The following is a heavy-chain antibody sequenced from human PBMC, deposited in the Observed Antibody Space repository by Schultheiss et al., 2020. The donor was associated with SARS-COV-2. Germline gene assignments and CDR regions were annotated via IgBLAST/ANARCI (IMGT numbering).Heavy chain of an antibody. CDR1: GGTFSSYA. Sequence: SVKVSCKASGGTFSSYAISWVRQAPGQGLEWMGGIIPIFGTANYAQKFQGRVTITADKSTSTAYMELSSLRSEDTAVYYCARAPRYYDFWSGYYLGDYYYYGMDVWGQGTTVTVSS. CDR3: ARAPRYYDFWSGYYLGDYYYYGMDV. D-gene: IGHD3-3*01. CDR2: IIPIFGTA. J-gene: IGHJ6*02. V-gene: IGHV1-69*06.